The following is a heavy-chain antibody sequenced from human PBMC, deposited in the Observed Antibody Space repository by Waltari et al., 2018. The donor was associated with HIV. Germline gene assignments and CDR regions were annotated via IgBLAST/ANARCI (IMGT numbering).Heavy chain of an antibody. CDR3: ARGDGGFYLNDYFEY. V-gene: IGHV4-34*01. Sequence: QVQLQQRGGGLLKPSETLSLTCAVYGESLKTYHWTWIRQAPGKGLDAIRGVSNAGTFNDGPSLKSPVTMALDTSKMQFSLRMKSMTAADTAIYYCARGDGGFYLNDYFEYWGQGTLVTVSS. J-gene: IGHJ4*02. CDR1: GESLKTYH. CDR2: VSNAGTF. D-gene: IGHD4-17*01.